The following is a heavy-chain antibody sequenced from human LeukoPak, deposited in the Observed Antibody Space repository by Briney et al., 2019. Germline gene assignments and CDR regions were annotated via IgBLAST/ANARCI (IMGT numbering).Heavy chain of an antibody. V-gene: IGHV4-39*01. CDR3: ARQLGYCSSTSCYADKVDY. D-gene: IGHD2-2*01. CDR1: GGSISSSSYY. Sequence: SSETLSLTCTVSGGSISSSSYYWGWIRQPPGKGLEWIGSIYYSGSTYYNPSLKSRVTISVDTSENQFSLKLSSVTAADTAVYYCARQLGYCSSTSCYADKVDYWGQGTLVTVSS. J-gene: IGHJ4*02. CDR2: IYYSGST.